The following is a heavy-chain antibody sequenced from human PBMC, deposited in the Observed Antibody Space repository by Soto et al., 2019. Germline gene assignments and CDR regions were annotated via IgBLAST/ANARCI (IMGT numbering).Heavy chain of an antibody. CDR2: ISGSGGST. Sequence: GGSLRLSCAASGFTFSSYAMSWVRQAPGKGLEWVSAISGSGGSTYYADSVKGRFTISRDNSKNTLYLQMNSLRAGDTAVYYCAKGTTVTTDYFDYWGQGTLVTVSS. CDR1: GFTFSSYA. V-gene: IGHV3-23*01. D-gene: IGHD4-17*01. CDR3: AKGTTVTTDYFDY. J-gene: IGHJ4*02.